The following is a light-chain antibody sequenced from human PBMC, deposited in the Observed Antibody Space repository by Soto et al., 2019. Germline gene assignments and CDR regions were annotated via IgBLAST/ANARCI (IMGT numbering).Light chain of an antibody. J-gene: IGKJ1*01. V-gene: IGKV1-27*01. Sequence: DIQMTQSPSSLSATVGDRVTITCRASQGILDYVAWYQQNPGKAPKLLIYAASTLPSGVPSRFSGSGYRTDFALTISSLQPEDVATYYCEKYNTAPQTFGHGTKVAIK. CDR3: EKYNTAPQT. CDR2: AAS. CDR1: QGILDY.